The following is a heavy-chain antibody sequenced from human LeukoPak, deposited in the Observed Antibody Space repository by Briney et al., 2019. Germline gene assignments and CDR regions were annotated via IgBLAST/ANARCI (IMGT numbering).Heavy chain of an antibody. CDR3: ARRGEDGFGYRY. D-gene: IGHD5-12*01. V-gene: IGHV3-74*01. CDR1: GSTFSNYW. Sequence: GGSLRLSCVVSGSTFSNYWMHWVRQAPGKGLVWVSRINTDGSDTSYVDSVRGRFTVSRDNAKNTLYLQMNSLRSEDTAVYYCARRGEDGFGYRYWGQGTLVTVFS. J-gene: IGHJ4*02. CDR2: INTDGSDT.